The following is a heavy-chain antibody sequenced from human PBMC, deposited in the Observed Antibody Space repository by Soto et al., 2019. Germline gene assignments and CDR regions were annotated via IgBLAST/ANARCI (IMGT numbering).Heavy chain of an antibody. CDR1: GFTFSSYA. CDR3: ARDRSASSGYHYYFDY. J-gene: IGHJ4*02. V-gene: IGHV3-23*01. D-gene: IGHD3-22*01. Sequence: GGSLRLSCAASGFTFSSYAMSWVRQAPGKGLEWVSAISGSGGSTYYADSVKGRFTISRDNSKNTLYLQMNSLRAEDTAVYFCARDRSASSGYHYYFDYWGQGTLVTVSS. CDR2: ISGSGGST.